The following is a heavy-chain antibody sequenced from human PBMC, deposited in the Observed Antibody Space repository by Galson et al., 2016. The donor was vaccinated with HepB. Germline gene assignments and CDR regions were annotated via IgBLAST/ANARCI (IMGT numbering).Heavy chain of an antibody. D-gene: IGHD1-1*01. Sequence: SLRLSCAASGFAFSDYYMSWIRQAPGRGLEWLSFISGGGRDTNYADSVRGHFTVSRDNANNLLYLQMNSLSVEDTAIYYCARGPCRSTNCPTSYYGMDVWGQGTTVTVSS. V-gene: IGHV3-11*06. J-gene: IGHJ6*02. CDR2: ISGGGRDT. CDR3: ARGPCRSTNCPTSYYGMDV. CDR1: GFAFSDYY.